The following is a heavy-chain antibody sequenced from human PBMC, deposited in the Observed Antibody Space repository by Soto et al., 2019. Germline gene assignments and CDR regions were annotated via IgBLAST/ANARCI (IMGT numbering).Heavy chain of an antibody. J-gene: IGHJ6*02. CDR2: INPNGGGT. CDR1: GYTFTGYY. V-gene: IGHV1-2*02. Sequence: ASVKVSCKASGYTFTGYYMHWVRQAPGQGLECMGWINPNGGGTKYAQKFQGSVTMTGXTXXSXXXMXLXXLRXDXTAAYYCAREELPLYYYGMDVWGQGTAVTVSS. D-gene: IGHD1-7*01. CDR3: AREELPLYYYGMDV.